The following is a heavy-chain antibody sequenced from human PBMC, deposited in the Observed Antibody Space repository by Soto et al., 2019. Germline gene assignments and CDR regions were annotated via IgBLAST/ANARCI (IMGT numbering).Heavy chain of an antibody. V-gene: IGHV3-30-3*01. CDR2: ISYDGSNK. Sequence: QVQLVESGGGVVQPGRSLRLSCAASGFTFSSYAMHWVRQAPGKGLEWVAVISYDGSNKYYADSVKGRFTISRDNSKNTLYLQMNSLRAEDTAVYYCARDSKYSSGWSLDYWGQGTLVTVSS. CDR1: GFTFSSYA. D-gene: IGHD6-19*01. J-gene: IGHJ4*02. CDR3: ARDSKYSSGWSLDY.